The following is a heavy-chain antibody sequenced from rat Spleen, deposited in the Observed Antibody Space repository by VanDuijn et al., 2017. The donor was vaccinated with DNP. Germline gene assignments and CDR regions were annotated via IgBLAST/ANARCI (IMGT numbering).Heavy chain of an antibody. D-gene: IGHD5-1*01. Sequence: EVQLVESGGGLVQPGRSMKLSCTALGFTFSNYYMAWVRQAPTKGLEWVASINTGGSNTYYRDSVKGRFTISRDSVKNTLYLQMDSLRSEDTATYYGARSPNWEGIMDAWGLGASVTVSS. CDR2: INTGGSNT. V-gene: IGHV5-25*01. J-gene: IGHJ4*01. CDR1: GFTFSNYY. CDR3: ARSPNWEGIMDA.